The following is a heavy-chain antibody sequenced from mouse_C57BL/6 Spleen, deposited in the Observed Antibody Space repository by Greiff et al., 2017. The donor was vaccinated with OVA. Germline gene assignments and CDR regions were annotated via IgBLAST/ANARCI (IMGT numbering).Heavy chain of an antibody. CDR2: INPYNGGT. J-gene: IGHJ4*01. D-gene: IGHD2-4*01. CDR3: AREEDYGAMDY. V-gene: IGHV1-19*01. Sequence: DVQLQESGPVLVKPGASVKMSCKASGYTFTDYYMNWVKQSHGKSLEWIGVINPYNGGTSYNQKFKGKATLTVDKSSSTAYMELNSLTSEDSAVYYCAREEDYGAMDYWGQGTSVTVSS. CDR1: GYTFTDYY.